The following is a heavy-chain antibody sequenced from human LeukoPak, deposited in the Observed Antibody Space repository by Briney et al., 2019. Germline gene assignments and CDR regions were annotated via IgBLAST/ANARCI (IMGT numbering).Heavy chain of an antibody. V-gene: IGHV3-7*04. CDR2: IKKDGSEK. J-gene: IGHJ4*02. Sequence: PGGSLRLSCAASGFTFSSYWMSWVRQAPGKGLEWVANIKKDGSEKHYVDSVKGRFTISRDNTKNSLYLQMNSLRVEDTAVYYCAGGVTAGYWGQGTLVTVSS. CDR3: AGGVTAGY. D-gene: IGHD2-21*02. CDR1: GFTFSSYW.